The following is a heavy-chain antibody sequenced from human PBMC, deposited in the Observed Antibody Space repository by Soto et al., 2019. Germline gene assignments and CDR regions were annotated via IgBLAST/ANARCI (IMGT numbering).Heavy chain of an antibody. J-gene: IGHJ4*02. CDR1: GGSIRDYF. CDR3: ARVGGDDFGDSGGFDY. V-gene: IGHV4-59*01. Sequence: SETLSLTCTLSGGSIRDYFWTWIRQPPGKGLEWIGYIYYSGRTNYNPSLKSRVSISVDTSKNHFSLQLRSVTAADTAVYYCARVGGDDFGDSGGFDYWGQGTLVTVS. D-gene: IGHD4-17*01. CDR2: IYYSGRT.